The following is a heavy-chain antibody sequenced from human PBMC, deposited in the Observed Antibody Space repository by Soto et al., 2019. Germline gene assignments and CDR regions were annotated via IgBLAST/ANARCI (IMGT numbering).Heavy chain of an antibody. CDR2: IKQDGSEK. CDR1: GFTISSYW. CDR3: AYYDFWSGRPIDY. J-gene: IGHJ4*02. D-gene: IGHD3-3*01. Sequence: GRSLRLSCAASGFTISSYWMSWVSKASGKGLEWVANIKQDGSEKYYVDSVKGRFTISRDNAKNSLYLQMNSLRAEDTAVYYCAYYDFWSGRPIDYWGQGTLVTVSS. V-gene: IGHV3-7*01.